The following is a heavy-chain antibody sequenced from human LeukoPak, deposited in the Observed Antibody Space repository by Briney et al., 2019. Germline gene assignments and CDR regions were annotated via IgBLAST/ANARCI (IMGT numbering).Heavy chain of an antibody. J-gene: IGHJ6*02. D-gene: IGHD2-2*02. CDR1: GGTFSSYA. Sequence: GASVKVSCKASGGTFSSYAISWVRQAPGQGLEWKGRIIPIFGIANYAQKFQGRVTITADKSTSTAYMELSSLRSEDTAVYYCARGNTSHCYTRGFDCYYYGMDVWGQGTTVTVSS. CDR3: ARGNTSHCYTRGFDCYYYGMDV. V-gene: IGHV1-69*04. CDR2: IIPIFGIA.